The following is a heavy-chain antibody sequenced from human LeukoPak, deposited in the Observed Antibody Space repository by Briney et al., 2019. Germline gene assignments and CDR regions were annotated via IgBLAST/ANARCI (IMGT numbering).Heavy chain of an antibody. CDR3: ARGPWKMATISYYYYYMDV. Sequence: SETLCLTCTVSGGSMSSHYWSWIRQPPGKGLEWIGYIYYSGSTNYNPSLKSRVTISVDTSKNQFSLKLSSVTAADTAVYYCARGPWKMATISYYYYYMDVWGKGTTVTVSS. CDR1: GGSMSSHY. V-gene: IGHV4-59*11. D-gene: IGHD5-24*01. J-gene: IGHJ6*03. CDR2: IYYSGST.